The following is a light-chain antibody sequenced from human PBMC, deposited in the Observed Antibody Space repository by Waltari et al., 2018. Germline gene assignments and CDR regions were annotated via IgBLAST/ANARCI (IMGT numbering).Light chain of an antibody. V-gene: IGLV3-19*01. CDR3: SSRELSGHVV. CDR1: ILRTYY. CDR2: GKN. Sequence: SSDLTQDPAVSVALGQTVRITCQGDILRTYYGNWCRQKPGQPPELVIYGKNNRPSGIPDRFSASSSGNTASLISTGAQAEDEADYYCSSRELSGHVVFGGGTRLTVI. J-gene: IGLJ2*01.